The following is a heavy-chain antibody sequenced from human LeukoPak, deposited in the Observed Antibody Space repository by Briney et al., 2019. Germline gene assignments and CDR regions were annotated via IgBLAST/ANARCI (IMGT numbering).Heavy chain of an antibody. D-gene: IGHD1-1*01. CDR1: GFTFSSYS. Sequence: TTGGSLRLSCAASGFTFSSYSMNWVRQAPGKGLEWVSSISSSGSYIYYADSVKGRFTISRDNAKNSLYLQMNSLRAEDTAVYYCSRDNWNAERGDYWGQGTLVTVSS. CDR3: SRDNWNAERGDY. J-gene: IGHJ4*02. CDR2: ISSSGSYI. V-gene: IGHV3-21*06.